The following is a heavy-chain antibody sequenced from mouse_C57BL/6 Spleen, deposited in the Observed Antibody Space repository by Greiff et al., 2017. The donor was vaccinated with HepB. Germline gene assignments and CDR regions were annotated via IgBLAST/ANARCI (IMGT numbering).Heavy chain of an antibody. CDR2: IDPSDSYT. D-gene: IGHD1-1*01. V-gene: IGHV1-50*01. CDR3: ARRGGYYGSSYADYFDY. Sequence: VQLQQSGAELVKPGASVKLSCKASGYTFTSYWMQWVKQRPGQGLEWIGEIDPSDSYTNYNQKFKGKATLTVDTSSSTAYMQLSSLQSEDSAVYYCARRGGYYGSSYADYFDYWGQGTTLTVSS. J-gene: IGHJ2*01. CDR1: GYTFTSYW.